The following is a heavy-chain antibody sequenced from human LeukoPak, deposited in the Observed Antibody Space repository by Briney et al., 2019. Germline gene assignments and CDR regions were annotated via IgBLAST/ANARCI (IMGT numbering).Heavy chain of an antibody. J-gene: IGHJ6*02. D-gene: IGHD3-9*01. CDR1: GFTFSSYG. Sequence: GRSLRPSCAASGFTFSSYGMHWVRQAPGKGLEWVAVIWYDGSNKYYADSVKGRFTISRDNSKNTLYLQMNSLRAEDTAVYYCARGTYYDILTGYIHYYYGMDVWGQGTTVTVSS. CDR2: IWYDGSNK. CDR3: ARGTYYDILTGYIHYYYGMDV. V-gene: IGHV3-33*01.